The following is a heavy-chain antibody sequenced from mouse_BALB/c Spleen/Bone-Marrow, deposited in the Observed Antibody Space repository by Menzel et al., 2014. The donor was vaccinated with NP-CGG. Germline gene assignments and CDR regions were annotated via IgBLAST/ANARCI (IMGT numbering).Heavy chain of an antibody. Sequence: VKLVESGAELARPGASVKMSCRASGYTFTTYTMHWVKQRPGQGLEWIGYINPSSGYTYYNQKFKDKATLTAVKSSSAACPQLSSLTSEDSAVYYCARVYGNYDAMDYWGQGTSVTVSS. V-gene: IGHV1-4*01. J-gene: IGHJ4*01. CDR2: INPSSGYT. D-gene: IGHD2-1*01. CDR3: ARVYGNYDAMDY. CDR1: GYTFTTYT.